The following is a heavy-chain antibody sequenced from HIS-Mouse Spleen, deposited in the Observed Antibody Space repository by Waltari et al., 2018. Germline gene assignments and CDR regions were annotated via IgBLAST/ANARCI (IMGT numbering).Heavy chain of an antibody. D-gene: IGHD6-13*01. Sequence: QLQLQESVPGLVKPSETLSLTCPVSGGSIISSSYYWGWIRQPPGKGLEWIGSIYYSGSTYYNPSLKSRVTISVDTSKNQFSLKLSSVTAADTAVYYCAREIPYSSSWYDWYFDLWGRGTLVTVSS. CDR2: IYYSGST. CDR3: AREIPYSSSWYDWYFDL. V-gene: IGHV4-39*07. J-gene: IGHJ2*01. CDR1: GGSIISSSYY.